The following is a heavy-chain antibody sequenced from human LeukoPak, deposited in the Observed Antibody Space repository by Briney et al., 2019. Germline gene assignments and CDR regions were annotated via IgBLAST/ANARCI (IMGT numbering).Heavy chain of an antibody. CDR3: ARTGVVISAFDY. V-gene: IGHV4-31*03. CDR1: GGSISSGGYY. CDR2: IYYSGST. Sequence: SQTLSLTCTVSGGSISSGGYYWSWIRQHPGKGLEWIGYIYYSGSTYYNPSLKSRVTISVDTSKNQFSLKLSSVTAADTAVYYCARTGVVISAFDYWGQGTLVTVSS. D-gene: IGHD3-3*01. J-gene: IGHJ4*02.